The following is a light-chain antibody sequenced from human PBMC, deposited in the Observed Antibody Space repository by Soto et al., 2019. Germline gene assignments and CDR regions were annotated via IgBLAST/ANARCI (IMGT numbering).Light chain of an antibody. CDR3: CSYTTSNTRQIV. CDR1: SSDVGGYNY. Sequence: QSALTQPASVSGFPGQSITISCTGTSSDVGGYNYVSWYQQHPGKAPKFMIYDVSNRPSGVSNRFSGSKSGNTASLTISGLQAEDEADYYCCSYTTSNTRQIVFGTGTKV. J-gene: IGLJ1*01. CDR2: DVS. V-gene: IGLV2-14*01.